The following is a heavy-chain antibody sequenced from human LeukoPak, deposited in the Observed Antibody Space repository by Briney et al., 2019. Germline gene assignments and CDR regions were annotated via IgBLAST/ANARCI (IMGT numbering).Heavy chain of an antibody. CDR2: INAGNGNT. D-gene: IGHD5-12*01. J-gene: IGHJ4*02. Sequence: ASVKVSCKASGYTFTSYAMHWVRQAPGQRLEWMGWINAGNGNTKYSQKFQGRVTITRDTSVSTAYMELSSLRSEDTAVYYCARGGYSGYDYANYFDYWCQGTLVTVSS. CDR1: GYTFTSYA. CDR3: ARGGYSGYDYANYFDY. V-gene: IGHV1-3*01.